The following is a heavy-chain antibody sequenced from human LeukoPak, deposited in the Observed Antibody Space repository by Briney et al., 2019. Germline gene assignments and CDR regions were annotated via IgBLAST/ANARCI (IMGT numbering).Heavy chain of an antibody. CDR1: GGAFSGYY. CDR2: INHSGST. Sequence: ASETLSLTCAVYGGAFSGYYRSWIRQPPGKGLEWIGEINHSGSTNYNPSLKSRVTISVDTSKNQFSLKLSSVTAADTAVYYCARGIYSSSWHDAFDIWGQGTMVTVSS. J-gene: IGHJ3*02. CDR3: ARGIYSSSWHDAFDI. D-gene: IGHD6-13*01. V-gene: IGHV4-34*01.